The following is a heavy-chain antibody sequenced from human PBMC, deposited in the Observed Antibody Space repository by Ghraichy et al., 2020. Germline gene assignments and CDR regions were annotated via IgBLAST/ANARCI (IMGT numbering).Heavy chain of an antibody. CDR3: VRGFVWGSPRYGPAETSFDS. V-gene: IGHV4-59*01. CDR2: IYYNGNT. Sequence: SETLSLTCTVSNGPISYFWWNWVRQPPGRGLEWIGSIYYNGNTNYNPSLKSRVTMSVDTSKSQFSLKLTSVTAADTAVYYCVRGFVWGSPRYGPAETSFDSWGQGTLVSVSS. D-gene: IGHD3-16*02. J-gene: IGHJ4*02. CDR1: NGPISYFW.